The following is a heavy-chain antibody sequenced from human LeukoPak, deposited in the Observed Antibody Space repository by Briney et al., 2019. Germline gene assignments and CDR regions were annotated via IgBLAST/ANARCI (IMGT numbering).Heavy chain of an antibody. CDR3: TRDPSGGYSYGLVWYAFDI. V-gene: IGHV3-49*04. J-gene: IGHJ3*02. D-gene: IGHD5-18*01. Sequence: PGGSLRLSCAASGFTFSNAWMNWVRQAPGKGLEWVGFIRSKASGGTTQYAASVKGRFTISRDDSKSIAYLQMNSLKTEDTAVYYCTRDPSGGYSYGLVWYAFDIWGQGTMVTVSS. CDR1: GFTFSNAW. CDR2: IRSKASGGTT.